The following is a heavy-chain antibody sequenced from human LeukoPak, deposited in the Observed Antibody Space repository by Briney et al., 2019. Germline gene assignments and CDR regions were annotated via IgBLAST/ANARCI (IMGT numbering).Heavy chain of an antibody. D-gene: IGHD3-22*01. V-gene: IGHV4-59*01. CDR3: ARSSGYYFFDY. Sequence: PSETLSLTCTVSGGSISSYYWSWIRQPPGEGLEWIGYIYYSGSTNYNPSLKSRVTISVDTSKNQFSLKLSSVTAADTAVYYCARSSGYYFFDYWGQGTLVTVSS. CDR2: IYYSGST. J-gene: IGHJ4*02. CDR1: GGSISSYY.